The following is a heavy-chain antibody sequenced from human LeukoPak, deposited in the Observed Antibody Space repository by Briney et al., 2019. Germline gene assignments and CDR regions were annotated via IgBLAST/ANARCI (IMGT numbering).Heavy chain of an antibody. Sequence: TSSETLSLTCAVYGGSFSGYYWSWIRQPPGKGLGWIGEINHSGSTNYNPSLKSRVTISVDTSKNQFSLKLSSVTAADTAVYYCARGRRDIVVVPAASNWFDPWGQGTLVTVSS. J-gene: IGHJ5*02. CDR3: ARGRRDIVVVPAASNWFDP. D-gene: IGHD2-2*01. CDR2: INHSGST. CDR1: GGSFSGYY. V-gene: IGHV4-34*01.